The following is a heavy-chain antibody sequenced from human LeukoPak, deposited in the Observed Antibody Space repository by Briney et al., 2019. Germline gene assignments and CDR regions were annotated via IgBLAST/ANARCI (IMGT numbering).Heavy chain of an antibody. CDR1: GDYW. Sequence: GGSLRLSCAASGDYWMHWVRQAPGKGLVWVSHIDSGGSWTSYADSVKGRFTISKDNAKNTVYLQMNNLRAEDTAVYYCVSFYETYWGRGTLVTVSS. V-gene: IGHV3-74*01. D-gene: IGHD2/OR15-2a*01. CDR3: VSFYETY. J-gene: IGHJ4*02. CDR2: IDSGGSWT.